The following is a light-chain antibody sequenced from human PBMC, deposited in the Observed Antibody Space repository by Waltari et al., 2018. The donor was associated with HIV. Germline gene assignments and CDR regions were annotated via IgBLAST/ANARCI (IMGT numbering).Light chain of an antibody. CDR3: QSADKSGTWV. Sequence: SYELTQPPSVSVSPGRTARITCSGDALAKQYTYWYQQKPSHAPVLMIFKDSKRPSGRPERFAGSSSGTKVTLTISGVQAEDEADYYCQSADKSGTWVFGGGTKLTVL. V-gene: IGLV3-25*03. CDR2: KDS. J-gene: IGLJ3*02. CDR1: ALAKQY.